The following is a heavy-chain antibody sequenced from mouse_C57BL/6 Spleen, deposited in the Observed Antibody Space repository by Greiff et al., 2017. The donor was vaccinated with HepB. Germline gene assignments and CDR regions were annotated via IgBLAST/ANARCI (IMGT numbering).Heavy chain of an antibody. V-gene: IGHV1-59*01. J-gene: IGHJ1*03. Sequence: QVQLQQPGAELVRPGTSVKLSCKASGYTFTSYWMHWVKQRPGQGLEWIGVIDPSDSYTNYNQKFKGKATLTVDTSSSTAYMQLSSLTSEDSAVYCCAPGNWYFDVWGTGTTVTVSS. CDR2: IDPSDSYT. CDR1: GYTFTSYW. CDR3: APGNWYFDV.